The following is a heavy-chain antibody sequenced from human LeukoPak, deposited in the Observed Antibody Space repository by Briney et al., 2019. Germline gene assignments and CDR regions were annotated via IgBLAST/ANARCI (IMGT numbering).Heavy chain of an antibody. Sequence: GGSLRLSCAASGFTFSSYDMHWVRQPTGKGLEWVSAIGTAGDTYYSHSVKGRFTISREDAKNSLYLHMNSLSAGDTAVYFCARGHMLTGYYNFAWFDPWGQGTLVTVSS. J-gene: IGHJ5*02. CDR1: GFTFSSYD. V-gene: IGHV3-13*01. D-gene: IGHD3-9*01. CDR2: IGTAGDT. CDR3: ARGHMLTGYYNFAWFDP.